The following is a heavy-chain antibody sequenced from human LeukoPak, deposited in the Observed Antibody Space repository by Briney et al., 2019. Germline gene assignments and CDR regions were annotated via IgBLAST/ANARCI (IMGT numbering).Heavy chain of an antibody. V-gene: IGHV4-39*07. CDR1: GGSVSVHSHY. J-gene: IGHJ4*02. CDR3: TRDHYLSGFT. D-gene: IGHD3-10*01. Sequence: PSETLSLTCTVSGGSVSVHSHYWGWVRQPPGMGLEWIGCIYYTGSTYYNASLKSRVTISVDTSKNQFSLNLTSVTAADTAVYYCTRDHYLSGFTWGQGTLVTASS. CDR2: IYYTGST.